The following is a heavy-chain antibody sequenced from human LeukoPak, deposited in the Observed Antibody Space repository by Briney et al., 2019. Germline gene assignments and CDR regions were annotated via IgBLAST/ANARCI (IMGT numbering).Heavy chain of an antibody. D-gene: IGHD1-26*01. Sequence: PSETLSLTCAVYGGSFSGYYWSWIRQPPGKGLEWIGEINHSGSTTYNPSLKSRVTISVDTSKNQLSLRLRSVTAADTAVYYCAKFDLGDDAFDIRGQGTMVTVSS. J-gene: IGHJ3*02. CDR2: INHSGST. CDR1: GGSFSGYY. CDR3: AKFDLGDDAFDI. V-gene: IGHV4-34*01.